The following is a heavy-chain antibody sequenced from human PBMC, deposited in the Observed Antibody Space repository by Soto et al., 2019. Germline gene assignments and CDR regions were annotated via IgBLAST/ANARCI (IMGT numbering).Heavy chain of an antibody. J-gene: IGHJ4*02. D-gene: IGHD5-18*01. CDR2: IYYSGST. CDR3: PRQESYSYGYDYFDY. Sequence: SETLSLTCTVSGGSISSSSYYWGWIRQPPGKGLEWIGSIYYSGSTYYNPSLKSRVTISVDTSKNQFSLKLSSVTAADTAVYYCPRQESYSYGYDYFDYWGQGTLVTVSS. CDR1: GGSISSSSYY. V-gene: IGHV4-39*01.